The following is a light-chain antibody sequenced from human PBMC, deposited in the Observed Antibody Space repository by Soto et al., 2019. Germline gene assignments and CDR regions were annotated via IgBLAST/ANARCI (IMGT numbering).Light chain of an antibody. Sequence: EIVLTQSPATLSLSPGERATLSCRASQSVSSYLAWYQQKPGQAPRLLIYDASNRATGIPARFSGSGSWTYFTLTISSLEPEDVAVYYGQHRSNWPFTFGQGTRLEIK. J-gene: IGKJ5*01. CDR1: QSVSSY. CDR2: DAS. V-gene: IGKV3-11*01. CDR3: QHRSNWPFT.